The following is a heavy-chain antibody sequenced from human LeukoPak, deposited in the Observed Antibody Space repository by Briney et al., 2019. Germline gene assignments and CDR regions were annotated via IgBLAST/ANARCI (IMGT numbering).Heavy chain of an antibody. CDR1: GDSVNSNTYY. Sequence: PSETLSLTCSVSGDSVNSNTYYWGWIRQSPGRGLEWIGYVYYSGTTYYNPSLESRVTVSADTSRNQFSLRLNSVTVADTAIYYCARQGSFYMDVWGKGTTVTVSS. V-gene: IGHV4-39*01. J-gene: IGHJ6*03. CDR3: ARQGSFYMDV. D-gene: IGHD3-16*02. CDR2: VYYSGTT.